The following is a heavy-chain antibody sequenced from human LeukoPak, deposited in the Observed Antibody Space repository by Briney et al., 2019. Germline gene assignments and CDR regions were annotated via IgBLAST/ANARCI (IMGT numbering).Heavy chain of an antibody. CDR2: ISGSGDTI. V-gene: IGHV3-11*01. D-gene: IGHD6-19*01. CDR3: ARDPALIAVSGNDAFDI. Sequence: GGSLRLSCAASGFTFDTNYMSWLRQAPGQGLEWVSYISGSGDTIHYADSVKGRFTISRDNAKNSLYLQMNSLRPEDTAVYYCARDPALIAVSGNDAFDIWGQGTMVTVSS. CDR1: GFTFDTNY. J-gene: IGHJ3*02.